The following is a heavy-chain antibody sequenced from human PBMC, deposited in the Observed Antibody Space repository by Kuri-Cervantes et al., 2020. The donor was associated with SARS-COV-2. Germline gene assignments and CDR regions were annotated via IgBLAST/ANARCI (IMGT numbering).Heavy chain of an antibody. CDR2: NHHSGST. Sequence: SETLSLTCAVSGGSISSSYWRSLVRQPPGKGLEWIGENHHSGSTNYNPSLKSRVTLSVDKSKNQFSLKLSSVTAADTAAYYCARGKRVGYCSGGSCYSGRPINYSYYGMDVWGQGTTVTVSS. CDR3: ARGKRVGYCSGGSCYSGRPINYSYYGMDV. J-gene: IGHJ6*02. CDR1: GGSISSSYW. V-gene: IGHV4-4*02. D-gene: IGHD2-15*01.